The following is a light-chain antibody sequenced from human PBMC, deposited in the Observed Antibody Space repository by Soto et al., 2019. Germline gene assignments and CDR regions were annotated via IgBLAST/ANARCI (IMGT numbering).Light chain of an antibody. J-gene: IGKJ2*01. Sequence: DIPMTQSPSTLSASVGDRVTITCRASQSISSWLAWFQQRPGKAPKLLIHKASSLESGVPSRFSGSGSGTEFTLTISSLQPDDFATYYCQQYNTIPYTFGEGTKLEIK. CDR3: QQYNTIPYT. V-gene: IGKV1-5*03. CDR2: KAS. CDR1: QSISSW.